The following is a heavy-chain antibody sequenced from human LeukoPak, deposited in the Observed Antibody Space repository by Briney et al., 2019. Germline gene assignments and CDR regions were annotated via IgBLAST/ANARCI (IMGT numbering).Heavy chain of an antibody. CDR1: GFTFSSYS. CDR3: ATDSPGYCSSTSCHTPFDY. J-gene: IGHJ4*02. Sequence: GGSLRLSCAASGFTFSSYSMNWVRQAPGKGLEWVSSISSSSSYIYYADSVKGRFTISRDNAKNSLYLQMNSLRAEDTAVYYCATDSPGYCSSTSCHTPFDYWGQGTLVTVSS. D-gene: IGHD2-2*02. V-gene: IGHV3-21*01. CDR2: ISSSSSYI.